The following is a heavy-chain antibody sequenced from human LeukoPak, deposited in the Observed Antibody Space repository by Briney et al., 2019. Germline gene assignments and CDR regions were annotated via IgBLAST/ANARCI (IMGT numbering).Heavy chain of an antibody. J-gene: IGHJ4*02. Sequence: GGSLRLSCAASGFTFSSYSMNWVCQAPGKGLEWVSSISSSSSYIYYADSVKGRFTISRDNAKNSLYPQMNSLRAEDTAVYYCARETDPTDYWGQGTLVTVSS. CDR1: GFTFSSYS. CDR2: ISSSSSYI. V-gene: IGHV3-21*01. CDR3: ARETDPTDY.